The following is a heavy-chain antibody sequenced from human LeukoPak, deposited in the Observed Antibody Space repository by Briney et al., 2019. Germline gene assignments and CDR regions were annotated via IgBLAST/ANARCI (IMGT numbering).Heavy chain of an antibody. CDR1: GYTFSAYY. J-gene: IGHJ4*02. V-gene: IGHV1-2*02. Sequence: ASGKVSCKTSGYTFSAYYIHWMRQAPGQGFEWMGWINPINGGIRVAQKFQGRVTVTRDTSMNTVYVELSGLLTDDTAVYFCARGPSDASFDYWGQGTLVTVSS. CDR2: INPINGGI. D-gene: IGHD1-26*01. CDR3: ARGPSDASFDY.